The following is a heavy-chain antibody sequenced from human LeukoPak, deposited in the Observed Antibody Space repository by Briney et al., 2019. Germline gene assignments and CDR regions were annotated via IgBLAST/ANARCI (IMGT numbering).Heavy chain of an antibody. CDR2: IKQDGSEK. D-gene: IGHD3-3*01. CDR3: ARGSHDFWSGRYYYYGMDV. J-gene: IGHJ6*02. V-gene: IGHV3-7*03. CDR1: GFTLSSYW. Sequence: GGSLRLSCAASGFTLSSYWMSWVRQAPGKGLEWVANIKQDGSEKYYVDSVKGRFTISRDNAKNSLYLQMNSLRAEDTAVYYCARGSHDFWSGRYYYYGMDVRGQGTTVTVSS.